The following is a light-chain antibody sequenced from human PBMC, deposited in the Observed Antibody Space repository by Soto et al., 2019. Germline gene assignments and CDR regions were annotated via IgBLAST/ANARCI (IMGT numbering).Light chain of an antibody. CDR2: DVS. J-gene: IGLJ1*01. V-gene: IGLV2-14*01. CDR3: SSYTSSSALV. CDR1: SSDVGGYNY. Sequence: QSALTQPASVSGSPGQSITISCTGTSSDVGGYNYVSWYQQHPGKAPKLMIYDVSNRPSGVSNRFSGSKSGNTASLTISGLQGEDEADYYGSSYTSSSALVFGTGTKVTVL.